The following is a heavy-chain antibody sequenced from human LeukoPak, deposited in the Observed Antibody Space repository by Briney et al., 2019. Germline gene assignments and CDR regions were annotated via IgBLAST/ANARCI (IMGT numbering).Heavy chain of an antibody. V-gene: IGHV3-23*01. D-gene: IGHD5-12*01. J-gene: IGHJ4*01. CDR3: VKGAYDYIEVAYFDF. CDR2: IIASSGAT. Sequence: GGSLRLSCAASGFSFNNYAMNWVRQAPGKGLEWVSIIIASSGATFYADSVKGRFTISRDISKNMLYLQMNNLRVEDTAVYYCVKGAYDYIEVAYFDFWGQGILVTVSS. CDR1: GFSFNNYA.